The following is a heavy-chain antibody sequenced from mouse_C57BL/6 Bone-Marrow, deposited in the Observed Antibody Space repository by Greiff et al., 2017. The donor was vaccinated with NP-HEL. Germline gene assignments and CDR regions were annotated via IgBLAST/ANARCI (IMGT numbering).Heavy chain of an antibody. CDR3: ARTLEIYYGYDGFDY. D-gene: IGHD2-2*01. J-gene: IGHJ2*01. Sequence: QVQLQQSGPELVKPGASVKISCKASGYSFTSYYIHWVKQRPGQGLEWIGWIYPGSGNTKYNEKFKGKATLTADTSSSTAYMQLSSLTSEDSAVYYCARTLEIYYGYDGFDYWGQGTTLTVSS. CDR1: GYSFTSYY. V-gene: IGHV1-66*01. CDR2: IYPGSGNT.